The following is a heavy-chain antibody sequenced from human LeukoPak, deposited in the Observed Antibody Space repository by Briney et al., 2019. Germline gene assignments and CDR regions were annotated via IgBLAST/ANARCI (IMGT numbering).Heavy chain of an antibody. J-gene: IGHJ4*02. Sequence: PGGSLRLSCTASGFTFGDYLMSWFRQAPGKGLEWIGFISGGTTEYAASVKGRFTISRDDSPSIAYLQMNSLTTEDTSVYYCSRGSGLLSVYWGQGTLVTVSS. V-gene: IGHV3-49*03. CDR2: ISGGTT. CDR1: GFTFGDYL. CDR3: SRGSGLLSVY. D-gene: IGHD5-12*01.